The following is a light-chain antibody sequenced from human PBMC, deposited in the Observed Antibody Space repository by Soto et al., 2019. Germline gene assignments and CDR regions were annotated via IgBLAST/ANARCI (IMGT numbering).Light chain of an antibody. J-gene: IGKJ4*01. CDR2: DAS. Sequence: EIVLTQSPATLSLSPGERATLSCRASQSVSSYLAWYQQKPGQAPRLLIYDASNRATGIPARFSGSGSGTDFTLTISSLEREDFAVYYCQQRSNWPLTFGGGTQVEIK. V-gene: IGKV3-11*01. CDR1: QSVSSY. CDR3: QQRSNWPLT.